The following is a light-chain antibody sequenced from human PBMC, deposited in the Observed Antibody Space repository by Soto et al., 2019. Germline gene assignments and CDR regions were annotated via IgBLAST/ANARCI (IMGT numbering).Light chain of an antibody. CDR2: DAS. CDR1: QDIRNY. J-gene: IGKJ4*01. Sequence: DIQMTQSPSSLSASVGDRVTITCQASQDIRNYLNWFQKKAGKGPNLLIYDASSLATGVPSRFSGSGSGTDFTLTISSLQPEDIATYFCQHYAEFPFTFGGGTKVDIK. V-gene: IGKV1-33*01. CDR3: QHYAEFPFT.